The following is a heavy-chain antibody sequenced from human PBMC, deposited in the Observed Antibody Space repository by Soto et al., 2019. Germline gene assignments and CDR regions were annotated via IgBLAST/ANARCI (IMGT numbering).Heavy chain of an antibody. D-gene: IGHD6-13*01. CDR1: GFTFSTYA. Sequence: EVQLLESGGGLVQPGGSLRLSCAGSGFTFSTYAISWVRQAPGKGLEWVSAISGSGDRTYYADSVKGRFTISRDNSKNTLYLQMSSLRAEDTAVYYCAKDGRAGTWDYWGQGTLVTVSS. CDR2: ISGSGDRT. V-gene: IGHV3-23*01. J-gene: IGHJ4*02. CDR3: AKDGRAGTWDY.